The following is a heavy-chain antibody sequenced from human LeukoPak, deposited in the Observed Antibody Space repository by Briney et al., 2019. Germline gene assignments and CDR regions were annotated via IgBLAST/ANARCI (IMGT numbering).Heavy chain of an antibody. CDR1: GFTFSDYY. CDR3: ARDPSGYYGSGSYFKGDY. CDR2: ISSSSSYI. Sequence: RGSLRLSCAASGFTFSDYYMSWIRQAPGKGLEWVSSISSSSSYIYYADSVKGRFTISRDNAKNSLYLQMNSLRAEDTAVYYCARDPSGYYGSGSYFKGDYWGQGTLVTVSS. D-gene: IGHD3-10*01. J-gene: IGHJ4*02. V-gene: IGHV3-11*06.